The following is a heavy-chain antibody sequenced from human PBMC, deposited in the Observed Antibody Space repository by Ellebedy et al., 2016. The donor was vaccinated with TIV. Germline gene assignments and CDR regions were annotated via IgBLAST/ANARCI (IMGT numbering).Heavy chain of an antibody. Sequence: AASVKVSCKASGYTFTGYYMHWVRQAPGQGLEWMGWINPNSGGTNYAQKFQSRVTMTRDTSISTAYMELSRLRSDDTAVYYCASLYCSGGSCPDFQHWGQGTLVTVSS. CDR2: INPNSGGT. D-gene: IGHD2-15*01. CDR1: GYTFTGYY. J-gene: IGHJ1*01. V-gene: IGHV1-2*02. CDR3: ASLYCSGGSCPDFQH.